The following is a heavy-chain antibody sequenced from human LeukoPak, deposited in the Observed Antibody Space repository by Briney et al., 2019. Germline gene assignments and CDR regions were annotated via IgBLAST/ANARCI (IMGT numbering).Heavy chain of an antibody. V-gene: IGHV3-11*01. CDR1: GISFSDYY. CDR3: AKEGRAGWFDP. Sequence: KAGGSLRLSCAASGISFSDYYMSWIRQVPGKGLEWVSYISISGSTIYYADSVKGRFTISRDNAKSSLYLQMNILRAEDTAIYYCAKEGRAGWFDPWAREPWSPSPQ. J-gene: IGHJ5*02. CDR2: ISISGSTI. D-gene: IGHD6-19*01.